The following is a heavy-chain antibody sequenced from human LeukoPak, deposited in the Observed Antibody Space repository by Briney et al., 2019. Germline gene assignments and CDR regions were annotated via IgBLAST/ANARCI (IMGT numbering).Heavy chain of an antibody. D-gene: IGHD3-10*01. Sequence: GASVKVSCKASGYTFTGYYMHWVRQAPGQGLEWRGRINPNSGGTNYAQKFQGRVTMTRDTSIRTAYMELSRLRSDDTAVYYCARGRTLWFGELTPHEYFQHWGQGTLVTVSS. J-gene: IGHJ1*01. V-gene: IGHV1-2*06. CDR1: GYTFTGYY. CDR2: INPNSGGT. CDR3: ARGRTLWFGELTPHEYFQH.